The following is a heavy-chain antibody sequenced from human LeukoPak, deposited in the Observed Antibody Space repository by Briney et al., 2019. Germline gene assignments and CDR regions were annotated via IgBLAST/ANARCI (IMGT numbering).Heavy chain of an antibody. V-gene: IGHV4-34*01. CDR3: AASYGPEEI. CDR1: GGSFSGYY. D-gene: IGHD5-18*01. Sequence: PSETLSLTCAVYGGSFSGYYWSWIRQPPGKGLQWIGEINHSGSTNYNPSLKSRVTISVDTSKNQCSLKLSAVTAADTAVYYCAASYGPEEIWGQGKMVTVSS. J-gene: IGHJ3*02. CDR2: INHSGST.